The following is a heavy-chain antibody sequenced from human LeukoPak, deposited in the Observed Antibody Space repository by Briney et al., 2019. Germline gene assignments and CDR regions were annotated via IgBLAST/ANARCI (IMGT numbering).Heavy chain of an antibody. D-gene: IGHD5/OR15-5a*01. CDR1: GFTFSNYA. CDR3: VRGGIRVSGIDAFDI. CDR2: ICGHGISI. V-gene: IGHV3-23*01. J-gene: IGHJ3*02. Sequence: GGSLRLSCEASGFTFSNYAMSWVRQAPGKGLEWVSGICGHGISIYYADSVKGRFTVSRENGENSLYLQMNGLTDGDTAVHYCVRGGIRVSGIDAFDIWGQGTRVTVSS.